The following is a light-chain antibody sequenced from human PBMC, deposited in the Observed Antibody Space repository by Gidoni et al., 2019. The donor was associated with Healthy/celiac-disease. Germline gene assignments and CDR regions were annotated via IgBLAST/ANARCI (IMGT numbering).Light chain of an antibody. CDR3: QQRSNWPPT. CDR2: DAS. V-gene: IGKV3-11*01. J-gene: IGKJ1*01. Sequence: PPPLLLSPEERATASCRASQSVSNDVAGNQQKPCQAPRLLIYDASNRATDIPARFSGSGSGTDFTLTISSLEPEDFAVYYCQQRSNWPPTFXXXTKVEIK. CDR1: QSVSND.